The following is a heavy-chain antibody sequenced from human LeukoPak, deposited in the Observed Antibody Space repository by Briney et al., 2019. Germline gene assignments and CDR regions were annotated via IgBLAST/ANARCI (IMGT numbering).Heavy chain of an antibody. V-gene: IGHV3-33*01. D-gene: IGHD5-12*01. CDR1: GFTFRSFG. CDR2: VWYDGRNR. Sequence: GGSLRLSCAASGFTFRSFGMHWVRQAPGKGLEWVAVVWYDGRNRDYVDSVKGRFTISKDNSNNMVFLQMDRLRAEDTAVYYCARDSGYDYWGQGTLVTVSS. J-gene: IGHJ4*02. CDR3: ARDSGYDY.